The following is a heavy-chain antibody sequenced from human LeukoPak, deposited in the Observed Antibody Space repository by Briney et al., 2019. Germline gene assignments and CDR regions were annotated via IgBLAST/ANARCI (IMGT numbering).Heavy chain of an antibody. CDR1: GGSISSSSYY. Sequence: NPSETLSLTCTVSGGSISSSSYYWGWIRQPPGKGLEWIGSIYYSGSTYYNPSLKSRVTISVDTSKNQFSLKLSSVTAADTAVYYCARHRADSSSSPFDYWGQGTLVTVSS. D-gene: IGHD6-6*01. CDR2: IYYSGST. V-gene: IGHV4-39*01. J-gene: IGHJ4*02. CDR3: ARHRADSSSSPFDY.